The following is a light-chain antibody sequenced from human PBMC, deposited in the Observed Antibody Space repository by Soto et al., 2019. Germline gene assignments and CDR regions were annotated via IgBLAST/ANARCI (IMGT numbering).Light chain of an antibody. CDR2: AAS. V-gene: IGKV1-39*01. Sequence: DIQMTQSPSSLSASVGDRVTITCRASQSISSYLNWYQQKPGKAPKLLIYAASSLPSGVPSRFSGSGSGTDFTLTISSLQPEDFATYYCQQSYSTLWTFGQGTQVEIK. CDR3: QQSYSTLWT. J-gene: IGKJ1*01. CDR1: QSISSY.